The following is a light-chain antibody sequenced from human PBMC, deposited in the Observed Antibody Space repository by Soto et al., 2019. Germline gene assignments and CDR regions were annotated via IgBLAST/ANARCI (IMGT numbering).Light chain of an antibody. Sequence: EIVMTPSPATLSVSPGERATLSCRASQSVSSNLAWYQQKPGQAPRLLIYGASTRATAIPARFSGSGSGTEFTLTISSLQSEEFAVYDGEQYNNWPHAFGGGTKVDIK. CDR3: EQYNNWPHA. J-gene: IGKJ4*01. CDR2: GAS. V-gene: IGKV3-15*01. CDR1: QSVSSN.